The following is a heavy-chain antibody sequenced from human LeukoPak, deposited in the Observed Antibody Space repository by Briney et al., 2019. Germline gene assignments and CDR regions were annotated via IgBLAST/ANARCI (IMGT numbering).Heavy chain of an antibody. D-gene: IGHD3-10*01. CDR2: ISDSGGST. CDR3: AKRGVVIRVFLVGFHKEAYYFDS. CDR1: GITFSSYA. J-gene: IGHJ4*02. V-gene: IGHV3-23*01. Sequence: GGSLRLSCAASGITFSSYAMSWVRQPPGKGLEWVAGISDSGGSTNYADSVKGRFTISRDTPRNTLYLQMNSLRAEDTAVYFCAKRGVVIRVFLVGFHKEAYYFDSWGQGALVTVSS.